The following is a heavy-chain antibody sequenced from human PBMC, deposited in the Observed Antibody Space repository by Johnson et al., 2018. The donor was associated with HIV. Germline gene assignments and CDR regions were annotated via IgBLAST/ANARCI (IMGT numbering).Heavy chain of an antibody. D-gene: IGHD1-26*01. J-gene: IGHJ3*02. CDR2: IYTGGST. CDR1: GFTVSSNY. V-gene: IGHV3-66*02. CDR3: ARLGVGATWHAFNI. Sequence: VQLVESGGGVVRPGGSLRLSCAASGFTVSSNYMSWVRQAPGKGMEWISVIYTGGSTYYADSVKGRFTISRDNSKNTLYLQMNSLRAEDTAVYYCARLGVGATWHAFNIWGQGTMVTVSS.